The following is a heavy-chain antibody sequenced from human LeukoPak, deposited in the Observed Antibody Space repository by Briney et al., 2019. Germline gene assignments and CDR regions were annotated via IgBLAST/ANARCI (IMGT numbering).Heavy chain of an antibody. J-gene: IGHJ4*02. CDR2: FGGSGNT. Sequence: GGSLRLSCAASGFTFSNYGMGWVRQAPGKGLEWVSVFGGSGNTYYADSMKGRFTISRDNSKKTLSLQMNSLRAEDTAIYYCAKEGGHMKPFDYWGQGTLVTVSS. V-gene: IGHV3-23*01. CDR1: GFTFSNYG. D-gene: IGHD3-16*01. CDR3: AKEGGHMKPFDY.